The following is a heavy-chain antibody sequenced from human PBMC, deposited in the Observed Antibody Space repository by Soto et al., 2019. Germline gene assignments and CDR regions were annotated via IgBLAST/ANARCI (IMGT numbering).Heavy chain of an antibody. D-gene: IGHD2-21*01. CDR1: GFNLNGYW. Sequence: EVQLVESGGGLVEPGESLRLSCAASGFNLNGYWMHWVRQGLGKGLVWVSRSKYDGSSATYADSVKGRFTVSRDNDKNTLYLQMNSLRAEDTAVYFCARSDYFDYWGQGTMVTVSS. V-gene: IGHV3-74*01. CDR3: ARSDYFDY. CDR2: SKYDGSSA. J-gene: IGHJ4*02.